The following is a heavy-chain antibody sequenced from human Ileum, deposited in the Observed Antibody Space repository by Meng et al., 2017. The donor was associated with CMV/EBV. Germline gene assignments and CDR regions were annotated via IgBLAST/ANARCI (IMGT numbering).Heavy chain of an antibody. CDR2: INHSGST. J-gene: IGHJ4*02. Sequence: LSCAVYGGSFSGYYWSWIRQPPGKGLEWIGEINHSGSTNYNPSLKSRVTISVDTSKNQFSLKLSSVTAADTAVYYCARGSSGAVDLDYWGQGTLVTVSS. CDR3: ARGSSGAVDLDY. V-gene: IGHV4-34*01. CDR1: GGSFSGYY. D-gene: IGHD6-19*01.